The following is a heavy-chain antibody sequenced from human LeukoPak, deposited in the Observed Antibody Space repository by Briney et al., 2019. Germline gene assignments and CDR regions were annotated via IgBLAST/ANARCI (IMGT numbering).Heavy chain of an antibody. J-gene: IGHJ4*02. CDR1: GYTFTSYG. CDR3: ARGGRIVVVPAAAPSGY. Sequence: ASVKVSCKASGYTFTSYGISWVRQAPGQGLEWMGWISAYNGSTSYAQKFQGRVTMTRDMSTSTVYMELSSLRSEDTAVYYCARGGRIVVVPAAAPSGYWGQGTLVTVSS. D-gene: IGHD2-2*01. V-gene: IGHV1-18*01. CDR2: ISAYNGST.